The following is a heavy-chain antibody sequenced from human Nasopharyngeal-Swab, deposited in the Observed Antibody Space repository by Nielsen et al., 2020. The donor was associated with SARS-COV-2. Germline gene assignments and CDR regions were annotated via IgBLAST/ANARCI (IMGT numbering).Heavy chain of an antibody. CDR3: ATDIVVVVAATPRTNY. Sequence: WIRQPPGKGLEWVSSISSSSSYMYYADSVKGRFTISRDNAKNSLYLQMNSLRAEDAAVYYCATDIVVVVAATPRTNYWGQGTLVTVSS. D-gene: IGHD2-15*01. J-gene: IGHJ4*02. CDR2: ISSSSSYM. V-gene: IGHV3-21*04.